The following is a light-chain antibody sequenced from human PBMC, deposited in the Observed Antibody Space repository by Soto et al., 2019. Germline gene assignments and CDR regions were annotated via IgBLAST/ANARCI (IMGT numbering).Light chain of an antibody. CDR2: EVT. CDR1: SSDVGGYNF. Sequence: QSALTQPASVSGSPGQSITISCTGTSSDVGGYNFVSWYQQHPDKAPKFMIYEVTNRPSGVSNRFSDSKSGNTASLTISGLQAEDEADYYCSSFTSSHTYVFGTGTKVTVL. CDR3: SSFTSSHTYV. J-gene: IGLJ1*01. V-gene: IGLV2-14*01.